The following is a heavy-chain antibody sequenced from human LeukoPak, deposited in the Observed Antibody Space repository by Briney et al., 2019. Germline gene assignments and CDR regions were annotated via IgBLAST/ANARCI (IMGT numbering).Heavy chain of an antibody. D-gene: IGHD3-3*01. V-gene: IGHV4-59*01. CDR1: GGSISSYY. Sequence: SETLSLTCTVSGGSISSYYWSWIRRPPGKGLEWIGYVYYSGSTNYNPSLKSQVTISVDTSKNQFSLKLSSVTAADTAVYYCARNGDYDFWSGYFKNIDAFDIWGQGTMVTVSS. J-gene: IGHJ3*02. CDR3: ARNGDYDFWSGYFKNIDAFDI. CDR2: VYYSGST.